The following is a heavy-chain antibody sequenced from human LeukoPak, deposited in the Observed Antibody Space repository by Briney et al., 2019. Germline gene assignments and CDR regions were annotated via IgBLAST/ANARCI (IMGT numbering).Heavy chain of an antibody. Sequence: SETLSLTCAVSGYSISSGYYWGWIRQPPGKGLEWIGNIYHSGSTYYNPSLKSRVTISVDTSKNQFSLKLNSVTAADTAVYYCSRHSIAAGGRHWFDPWVQGTLVTVSS. CDR2: IYHSGST. D-gene: IGHD6-13*01. CDR3: SRHSIAAGGRHWFDP. CDR1: GYSISSGYY. J-gene: IGHJ5*02. V-gene: IGHV4-38-2*01.